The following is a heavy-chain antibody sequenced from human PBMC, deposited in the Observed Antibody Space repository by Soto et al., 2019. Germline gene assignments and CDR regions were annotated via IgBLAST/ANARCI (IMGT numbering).Heavy chain of an antibody. Sequence: ASVEVSCKASGYTFTSYDMHWVRQAPGQGLEWMGIINPSGGSTSYAQKFQGRVTMTRDTSTSTVYMELSSLRSEDTAVYYCARSRAGRTALRFLEWLPTHYYYYGMDVWGQGTTFTVSS. CDR1: GYTFTSYD. D-gene: IGHD3-3*01. J-gene: IGHJ6*02. V-gene: IGHV1-46*01. CDR3: ARSRAGRTALRFLEWLPTHYYYYGMDV. CDR2: INPSGGST.